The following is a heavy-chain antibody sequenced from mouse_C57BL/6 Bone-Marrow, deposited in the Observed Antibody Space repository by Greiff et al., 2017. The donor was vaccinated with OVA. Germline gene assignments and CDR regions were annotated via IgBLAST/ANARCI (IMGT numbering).Heavy chain of an antibody. CDR2: ISYDGSN. CDR1: GYSITSGYY. Sequence: EVQLVESGPGLVKPSQSLSLTCSVTGYSITSGYYWNWIRQFPGNKLEWMGYISYDGSNNYNPSLKNRISITRDTSKNQFFLKLNSVTTEDTATYYCARDNYYDYDGWFAYWGQGTLVTVSA. D-gene: IGHD2-4*01. J-gene: IGHJ3*01. V-gene: IGHV3-6*01. CDR3: ARDNYYDYDGWFAY.